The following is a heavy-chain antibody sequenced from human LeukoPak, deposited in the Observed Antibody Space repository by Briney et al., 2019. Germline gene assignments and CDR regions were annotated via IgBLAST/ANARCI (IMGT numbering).Heavy chain of an antibody. D-gene: IGHD3-9*01. CDR1: GFTFSSRDW. V-gene: IGHV3-7*01. Sequence: PGGSLRLSCVASGFTFSSRDWMTWVRQAPGKGLEWVADIKADGSEKYYVDSVKGRFTILRDNAKNSLYLQMDSLRAEDSAVYYCARDHLYYDISGPRFDYWGQGTRVTVSS. CDR2: IKADGSEK. CDR3: ARDHLYYDISGPRFDY. J-gene: IGHJ4*02.